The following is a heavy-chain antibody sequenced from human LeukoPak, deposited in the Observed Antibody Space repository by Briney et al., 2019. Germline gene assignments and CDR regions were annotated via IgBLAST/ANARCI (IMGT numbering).Heavy chain of an antibody. CDR2: INSSGSKR. CDR3: ARTTMVRGVMTY. V-gene: IGHV3-48*03. J-gene: IGHJ4*02. CDR1: GFTFSSHE. D-gene: IGHD3-10*01. Sequence: QPGGSLRLSCAASGFTFSSHEMNWVRQAPGKGLEWVSYINSSGSKRKYVDSVKGRFTISRDDAKNSLYMQMNSLRTGQPAVYYCARTTMVRGVMTYWAQGTLVTVSS.